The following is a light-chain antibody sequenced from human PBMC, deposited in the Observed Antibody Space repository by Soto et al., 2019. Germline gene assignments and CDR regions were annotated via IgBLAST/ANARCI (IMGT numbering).Light chain of an antibody. Sequence: TKCPTVLTPSPGARAALPCGASKSISTSLAWYQQKPGKAPKLLIYAASTFQSGAPSRFSGSGSGTDFTLTISSLQADDFVTYYCQQLHGYSSTFGQGTRLEI. CDR2: AAS. J-gene: IGKJ5*01. CDR3: QQLHGYSST. V-gene: IGKV1-9*01. CDR1: KSISTS.